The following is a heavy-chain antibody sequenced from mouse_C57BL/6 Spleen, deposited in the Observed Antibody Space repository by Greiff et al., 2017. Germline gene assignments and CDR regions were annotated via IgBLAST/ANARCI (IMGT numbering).Heavy chain of an antibody. V-gene: IGHV1-80*01. D-gene: IGHD1-1*01. Sequence: VQLQQSGPELVKPGASVKISCKASGYAFSSSWMNWVKQRPGTGLEWIGQIYPGDGDTNYNGTFKGKATLTADKSSSTAYMQLSSMTSEDSAVYFCARENTAVVADDWGKGTTLTVSS. CDR1: GYAFSSSW. J-gene: IGHJ2*01. CDR2: IYPGDGDT. CDR3: ARENTAVVADD.